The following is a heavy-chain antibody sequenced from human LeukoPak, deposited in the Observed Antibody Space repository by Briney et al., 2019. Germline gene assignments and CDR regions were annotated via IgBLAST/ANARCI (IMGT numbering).Heavy chain of an antibody. D-gene: IGHD3-10*01. J-gene: IGHJ4*02. V-gene: IGHV3-23*01. Sequence: PGGSLRLSCAASGFTFSSYAMSWVRQAPVKGLEWVSAISGSGGSTYYADSVKGRFTISRDNSKNTLYLQMNSLRAEDTAVYYCAKYRELPPLSYYFDYWGQGTLVTVSS. CDR3: AKYRELPPLSYYFDY. CDR2: ISGSGGST. CDR1: GFTFSSYA.